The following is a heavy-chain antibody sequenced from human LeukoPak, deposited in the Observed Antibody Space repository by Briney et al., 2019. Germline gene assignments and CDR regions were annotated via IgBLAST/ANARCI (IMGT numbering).Heavy chain of an antibody. CDR2: IYPGDSDT. CDR3: ARAGCSGGSCYYPLNY. D-gene: IGHD2-15*01. CDR1: GYSFTSYW. Sequence: GESLKISCKGSGYSFTSYWIGWVRQMPGKGLEWMGIIYPGDSDTRYSPSFRGQVTISADKSISTAYLQWSSLKASDTAMYYCARAGCSGGSCYYPLNYWGQGTLVTVSS. J-gene: IGHJ4*02. V-gene: IGHV5-51*01.